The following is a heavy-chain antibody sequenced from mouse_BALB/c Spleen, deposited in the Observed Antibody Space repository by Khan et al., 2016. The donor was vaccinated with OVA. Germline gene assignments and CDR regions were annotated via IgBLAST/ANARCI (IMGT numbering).Heavy chain of an antibody. D-gene: IGHD2-2*01. Sequence: QIQLVQSGPELKKPGETVKISCKASGYTFPDYSMHWVKQAPGKGLKWMGWINTETGEPTYADDFKGRFAFPLETSASTAFLQINNLKNEDTATDCCARRDYGYNWFAYWGQGTLVTVSA. CDR2: INTETGEP. V-gene: IGHV9-2-1*01. J-gene: IGHJ3*01. CDR3: ARRDYGYNWFAY. CDR1: GYTFPDYS.